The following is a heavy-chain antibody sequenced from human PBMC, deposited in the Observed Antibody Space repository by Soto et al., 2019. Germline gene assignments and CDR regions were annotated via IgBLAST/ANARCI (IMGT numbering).Heavy chain of an antibody. V-gene: IGHV2-5*02. CDR1: GFSLSTSGVG. CDR2: IYWDDDK. J-gene: IGHJ2*01. CDR3: ARPYYFGSERLYWYFDL. Sequence: QITLKESGPTLVKPTQTLTLTCTFSGFSLSTSGVGVGWIRQPPGKALEWLALIYWDDDKSYSPSLKSRLTIPKDTSKNHVVLTMTNMDPVDTATYYCARPYYFGSERLYWYFDLWGRGTLVTVSS. D-gene: IGHD3-10*01.